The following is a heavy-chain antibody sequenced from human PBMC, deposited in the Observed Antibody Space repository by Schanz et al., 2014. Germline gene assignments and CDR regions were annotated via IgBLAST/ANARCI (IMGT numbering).Heavy chain of an antibody. V-gene: IGHV1-2*06. CDR2: INPNSGGT. CDR1: GYTFTDYH. D-gene: IGHD3-10*01. J-gene: IGHJ5*02. Sequence: QVQLVQSGAEVKKPGASVKVSCKSSGYTFTDYHLHWVRQAPGQGLEYMGRINPNSGGTNFAQKFQGRVTMTRDTSISTVYMELSRLRSDDTAVYYCAREGTVIRGLSGWFDPWGQGTLVTVSS. CDR3: AREGTVIRGLSGWFDP.